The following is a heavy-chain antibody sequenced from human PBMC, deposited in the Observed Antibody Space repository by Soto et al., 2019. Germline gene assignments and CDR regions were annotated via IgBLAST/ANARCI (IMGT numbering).Heavy chain of an antibody. Sequence: LCGGSISSGENYWNWIRQPPGKGLEWIGYIYYSGDTYYNPSLKSRVTISLDTSKNQFSLKLSSVTAADTAVYYCAAPSGYYWVHDYWGQGTLVTVSS. J-gene: IGHJ4*02. CDR2: IYYSGDT. CDR1: GGSISSGENY. CDR3: AAPSGYYWVHDY. V-gene: IGHV4-30-4*01. D-gene: IGHD3-22*01.